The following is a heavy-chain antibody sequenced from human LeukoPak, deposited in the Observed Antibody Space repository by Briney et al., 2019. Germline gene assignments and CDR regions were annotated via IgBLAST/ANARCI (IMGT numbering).Heavy chain of an antibody. CDR1: GFTFSSYA. V-gene: IGHV3-30*04. D-gene: IGHD3-16*01. CDR3: ASLFMTTTPHV. J-gene: IGHJ6*04. Sequence: GGSLRLSCAASGFTFSSYAMHSGRHAPGKGLEWGAVISYDGSNKYYAHSVKGRFTISRDNYKNTLYLKMNRVSAEDTAVYYCASLFMTTTPHVWGKGTTVTVSS. CDR2: ISYDGSNK.